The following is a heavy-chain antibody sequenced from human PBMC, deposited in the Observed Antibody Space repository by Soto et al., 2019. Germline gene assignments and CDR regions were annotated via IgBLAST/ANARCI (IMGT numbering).Heavy chain of an antibody. J-gene: IGHJ6*02. V-gene: IGHV4-59*08. D-gene: IGHD6-13*01. CDR2: IYYSGST. CDR1: GGSISSYY. Sequence: PSETLSLTCTVSGGSISSYYWSWIRQPPGKGLEWIGYIYYSGSTNYNPSLKSRVTISVDTSKNQFSLKLSSVTAADTAVFYFASLRAAGTDPVSYYYYGMDVWGQGTTVT. CDR3: ASLRAAGTDPVSYYYYGMDV.